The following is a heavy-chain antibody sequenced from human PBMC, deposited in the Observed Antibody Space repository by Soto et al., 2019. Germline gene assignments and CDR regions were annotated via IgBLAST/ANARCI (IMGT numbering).Heavy chain of an antibody. CDR2: INYSGSI. D-gene: IGHD1-1*01. CDR3: ARRRNWYGLFDD. J-gene: IGHJ4*02. CDR1: GDSISSNSNF. V-gene: IGHV4-39*01. Sequence: QMQLQESGPGLVKPSETLSLTCTVSGDSISSNSNFWGWIRRPPGKGLEWIGSINYSGSIEYNPSLKSRVTISVDTSKNQFSLRLSSVTAADTAVYYCARRRNWYGLFDDWGQGTLVTVSS.